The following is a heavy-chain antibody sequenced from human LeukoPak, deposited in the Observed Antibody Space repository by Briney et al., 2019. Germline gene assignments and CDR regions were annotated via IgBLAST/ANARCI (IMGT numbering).Heavy chain of an antibody. CDR2: IKQDGSEK. CDR1: GFTFSSYW. D-gene: IGHD2-21*02. V-gene: IGHV3-7*01. J-gene: IGHJ4*02. CDR3: AKTAHIVVVTALYYFDY. Sequence: GGSLRLSCAASGFTFSSYWMSWVRQAPGKGLEWVANIKQDGSEKNYVDSVKGRFTISRDNAKNSLYLQMNSLRAEDTAVYYCAKTAHIVVVTALYYFDYWGQGTLVTVSS.